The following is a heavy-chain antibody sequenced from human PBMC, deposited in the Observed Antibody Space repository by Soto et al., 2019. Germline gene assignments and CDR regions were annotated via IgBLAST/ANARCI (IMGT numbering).Heavy chain of an antibody. J-gene: IGHJ4*02. D-gene: IGHD3-22*01. CDR3: AKDPAPYYDSSGYYQPYFDY. CDR2: ISAGGSST. V-gene: IGHV3-23*01. CDR1: GFMFSTFA. Sequence: PGGSLRLSCEASGFMFSTFAKNWVRQAPGKGLEWVAGISAGGSSTTCADSVKGRFTVSRDNGKKTLYLEMNALRAEDTAVYYCAKDPAPYYDSSGYYQPYFDYWGQGTLVTVSS.